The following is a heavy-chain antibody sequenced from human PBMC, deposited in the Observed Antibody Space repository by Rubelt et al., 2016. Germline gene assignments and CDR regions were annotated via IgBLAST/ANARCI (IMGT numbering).Heavy chain of an antibody. CDR3: ARVPSSICAFDI. D-gene: IGHD5/OR15-5a*01. CDR1: GGSVSSGSYY. J-gene: IGHJ3*02. V-gene: IGHV4-31*03. Sequence: QVQLQESGPGLVKPSETLSLTCTVSGGSVSSGSYYWSWIRQPPGKGLEWIGYIYYSGSTYYNPSLKSRVTISVDTSKNQFSRKLSSWTAADTAVYYCARVPSSICAFDIWGQGTMVTVSS. CDR2: IYYSGST.